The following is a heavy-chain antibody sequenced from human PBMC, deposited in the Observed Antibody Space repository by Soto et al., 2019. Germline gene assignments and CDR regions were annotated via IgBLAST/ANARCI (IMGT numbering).Heavy chain of an antibody. Sequence: GGSLSLSCAASGFSFSDYYMSWIRQAPGKGLEWVSYISSSSSYTHYADSVAGRFTISRDNAKKSLYPQMNSLRADDTAVYYCAREFWSGSYTDYYGMDVWGQGSTVTVSS. CDR1: GFSFSDYY. V-gene: IGHV3-11*06. D-gene: IGHD3-3*01. CDR3: AREFWSGSYTDYYGMDV. CDR2: ISSSSSYT. J-gene: IGHJ6*01.